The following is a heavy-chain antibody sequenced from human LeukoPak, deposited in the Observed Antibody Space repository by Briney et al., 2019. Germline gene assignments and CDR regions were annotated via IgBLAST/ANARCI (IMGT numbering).Heavy chain of an antibody. CDR3: ANSPRSYGDFFI. CDR1: GFTFSRYA. V-gene: IGHV3-30*18. D-gene: IGHD4-17*01. CDR2: ISYDGGIE. Sequence: GGSLRLSCAASGFTFSRYAMQWVRQAPGKGLEGVAAISYDGGIEYYADSLKGRFTISRDNSKNTLYLQTNSLRPEDLAVYYCANSPRSYGDFFIWGQGTLVTVSS. J-gene: IGHJ4*02.